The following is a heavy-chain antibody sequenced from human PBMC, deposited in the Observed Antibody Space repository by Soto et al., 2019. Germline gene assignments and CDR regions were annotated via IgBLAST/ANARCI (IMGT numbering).Heavy chain of an antibody. V-gene: IGHV1-8*01. CDR2: MNPNSGNT. J-gene: IGHJ3*02. Sequence: ASVKVSSKAPGYTFTSYDIKWVRQANGKGLEWMGWMNPNSGNTGYAQKFQGRVTMTRNTSISTAYMELSSLRSEDTAVYYCAYNLAVADSGPLVDAFDIWGHGTMVTVSS. D-gene: IGHD6-19*01. CDR3: AYNLAVADSGPLVDAFDI. CDR1: GYTFTSYD.